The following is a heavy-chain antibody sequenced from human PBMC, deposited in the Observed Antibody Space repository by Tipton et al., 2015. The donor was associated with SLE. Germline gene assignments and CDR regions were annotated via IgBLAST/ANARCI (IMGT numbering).Heavy chain of an antibody. CDR1: GGSFSGYY. Sequence: SLRLSCAVYGGSFSGYYWSWVRQAPGKGLEWVSAISGSGGSTYYADSVKGRFTISRDNSKNTLYLQMNSLRAEDTAVYYCAKDKAEYDYWGQGTLVTVSS. CDR2: ISGSGGST. V-gene: IGHV3-23*01. D-gene: IGHD2/OR15-2a*01. CDR3: AKDKAEYDY. J-gene: IGHJ4*02.